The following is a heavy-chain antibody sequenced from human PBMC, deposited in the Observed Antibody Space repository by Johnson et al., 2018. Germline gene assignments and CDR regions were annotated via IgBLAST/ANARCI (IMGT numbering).Heavy chain of an antibody. Sequence: QVQLVQSGAEVKKXGSSXKVXCKASGGTFSSYAISWVRQAPGQGLEWMGGIIPIFGTANYAQKFQGRVTITADESTSKAYMELSSLRSEDTAVYCCASAYCGGDCYSYDGMDVWGQGTTVTVSS. CDR1: GGTFSSYA. CDR2: IIPIFGTA. V-gene: IGHV1-69*12. J-gene: IGHJ6*02. CDR3: ASAYCGGDCYSYDGMDV. D-gene: IGHD2-21*02.